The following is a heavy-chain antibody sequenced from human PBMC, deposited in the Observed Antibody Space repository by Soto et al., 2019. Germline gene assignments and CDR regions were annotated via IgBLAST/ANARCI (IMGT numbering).Heavy chain of an antibody. CDR3: AKDGPTNCGWYGRVDY. CDR2: MSGSGGST. V-gene: IGHV3-23*01. Sequence: EVQLLESGGGLVQPGGSLRLSCAASGFTFSGYAMSWVRQAPGKGLEWVSAMSGSGGSTYYADSVKGRFTISRDNSKNXRCLQMNSLRAEDTAVYYWAKDGPTNCGWYGRVDYWGPGTLVTVSS. CDR1: GFTFSGYA. D-gene: IGHD6-19*01. J-gene: IGHJ4*02.